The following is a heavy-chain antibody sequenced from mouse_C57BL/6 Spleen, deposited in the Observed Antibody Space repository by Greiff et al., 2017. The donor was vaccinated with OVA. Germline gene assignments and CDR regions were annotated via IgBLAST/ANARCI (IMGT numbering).Heavy chain of an antibody. V-gene: IGHV1-69*01. CDR1: GYTFTSYW. J-gene: IGHJ2*01. CDR3: ARGGGSSYDY. Sequence: QVQLQQPGAELVMPGASVKLSCKASGYTFTSYWMHWVKQRPGQGLEWIGEIDPSDSYTNYNQQFKGKSTLTVDKSSSTAYMQLSSLTSEDSAVYYCARGGGSSYDYWGQGTTLTVSS. CDR2: IDPSDSYT. D-gene: IGHD1-1*01.